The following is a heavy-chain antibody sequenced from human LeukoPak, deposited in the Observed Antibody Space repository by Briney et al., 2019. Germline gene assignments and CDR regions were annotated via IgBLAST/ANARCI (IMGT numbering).Heavy chain of an antibody. Sequence: GGSLRLSCAAPGFTFSSYSMNWVRQAPGKGLEWVSSISSSSSYIYYADSVKGRFTISRDNAKNSLYLQMNSLRAEDTAVYYCARENAYYYDSSGYSDYWGQGTLVTVSS. D-gene: IGHD3-22*01. V-gene: IGHV3-21*01. CDR2: ISSSSSYI. CDR3: ARENAYYYDSSGYSDY. J-gene: IGHJ4*02. CDR1: GFTFSSYS.